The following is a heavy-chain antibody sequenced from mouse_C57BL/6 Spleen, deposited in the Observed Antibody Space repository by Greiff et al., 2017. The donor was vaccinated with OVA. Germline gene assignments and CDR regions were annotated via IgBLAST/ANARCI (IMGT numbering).Heavy chain of an antibody. Sequence: EVKLMESGGDLVKPGGSLKLSCAASGFTFSSYGMSWVRQTPDKRLEWVATISSGGSYTYYPDSVKGRFTISRDNAKNTLYLQMSSLRSGDTALYYCARHDRNYFDYWGQGTTLTVSS. CDR1: GFTFSSYG. V-gene: IGHV5-6*01. CDR3: ARHDRNYFDY. J-gene: IGHJ2*01. CDR2: ISSGGSYT.